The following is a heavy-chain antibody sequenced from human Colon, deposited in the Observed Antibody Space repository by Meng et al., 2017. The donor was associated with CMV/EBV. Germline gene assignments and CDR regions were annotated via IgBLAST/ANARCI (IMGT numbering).Heavy chain of an antibody. V-gene: IGHV3-53*05. CDR2: VYSGGAT. Sequence: GGSLRLSCAVSGVSVTDNYMSWVRQAPGKGLQWVSDVYSGGATHYADSLMGRFTISRDKSKTTLYLHMNNLRVEDTAVYYCARALGYSSSWTGFDNWGQGTLVTVSS. J-gene: IGHJ4*02. CDR1: GVSVTDNY. D-gene: IGHD6-13*01. CDR3: ARALGYSSSWTGFDN.